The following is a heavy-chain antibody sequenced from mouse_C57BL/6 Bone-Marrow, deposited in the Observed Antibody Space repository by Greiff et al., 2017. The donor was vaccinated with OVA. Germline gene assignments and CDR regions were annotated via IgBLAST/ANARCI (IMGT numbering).Heavy chain of an antibody. J-gene: IGHJ3*01. CDR1: GYTFTDYY. D-gene: IGHD1-1*01. V-gene: IGHV1-76*01. CDR3: AALRFAY. Sequence: LQESGAELVRPGASVKLSCKASGYTFTDYYINWVKQRPGQGLEWIARIYPGSGNTYYNEKFKGKATLTAEKSSSTAYMQLSSLTSEDSAVYFCAALRFAYWGQGTLVTVSA. CDR2: IYPGSGNT.